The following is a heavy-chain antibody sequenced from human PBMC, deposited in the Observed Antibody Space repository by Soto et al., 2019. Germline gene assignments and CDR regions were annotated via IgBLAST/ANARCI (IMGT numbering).Heavy chain of an antibody. Sequence: SETLSLTCTVSGGSISSYYWSWIRQPPGKGLEWIGYIYYSGSTNYNPSLKSRVTISVDTSKNQFSLKLSSVTAADTAVYYCARGDSGSYRTHYYFDYWGQGTLVTVSS. CDR1: GGSISSYY. D-gene: IGHD1-26*01. CDR3: ARGDSGSYRTHYYFDY. J-gene: IGHJ4*02. V-gene: IGHV4-59*01. CDR2: IYYSGST.